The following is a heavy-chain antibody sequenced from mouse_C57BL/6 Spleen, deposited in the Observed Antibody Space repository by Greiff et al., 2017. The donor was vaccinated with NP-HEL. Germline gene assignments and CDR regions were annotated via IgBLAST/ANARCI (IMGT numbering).Heavy chain of an antibody. CDR2: ISSGSSTI. D-gene: IGHD1-1*01. J-gene: IGHJ1*03. V-gene: IGHV5-17*01. Sequence: EVQVVESGGGLVKPGGSLKLSCAASGFTFSDYGMHWVRQAPEKGLEWVAYISSGSSTIYYADTVKGRFTISRDNAKNTLFLQMTSLRSEDTAMYYCARDHYYGSSRYFDVWGTGTTVTVSS. CDR1: GFTFSDYG. CDR3: ARDHYYGSSRYFDV.